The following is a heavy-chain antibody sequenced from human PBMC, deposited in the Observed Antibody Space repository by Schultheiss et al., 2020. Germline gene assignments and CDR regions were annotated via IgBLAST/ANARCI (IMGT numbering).Heavy chain of an antibody. CDR3: ARDRGLWLGPGDYYFDY. J-gene: IGHJ4*02. CDR2: ISSNGGST. D-gene: IGHD6-19*01. CDR1: GFTFSSYA. Sequence: GGSLRLSCAASGFTFSSYAMHWVRQAPGKGLEYVSAISSNGGSTYYADSVKGRFTISRDNSKNTLYVQMSSLRAEDTAVYYCARDRGLWLGPGDYYFDYWGQGTLVTVSS. V-gene: IGHV3-64*05.